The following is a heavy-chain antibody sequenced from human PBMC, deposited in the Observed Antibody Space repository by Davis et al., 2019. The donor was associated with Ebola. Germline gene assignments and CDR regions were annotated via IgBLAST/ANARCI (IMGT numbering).Heavy chain of an antibody. D-gene: IGHD1-26*01. CDR1: GFSLTNSW. J-gene: IGHJ4*02. V-gene: IGHV5-51*01. CDR3: ARLMRGDY. CDR2: IYPGDSDT. Sequence: GESLKISCKVSGFSLTNSWIAWVRQMPGKGLEYMGIIYPGDSDTRYSPSFQGQVTISADKSISTAYLQWSSLKASDTAMYYCARLMRGDYWGQGTLVTVSS.